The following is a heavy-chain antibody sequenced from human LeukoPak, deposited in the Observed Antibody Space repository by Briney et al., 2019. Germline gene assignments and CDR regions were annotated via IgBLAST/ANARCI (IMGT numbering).Heavy chain of an antibody. CDR1: GFNVSNNY. J-gene: IGHJ4*02. Sequence: PGGSLRLSCAASGFNVSNNYMSWVRQAPGKGLEWVSVIYRGGSTYYADSVKGRFTMSRDNSKNTVYLQMDSLRAEDTAVYYCARGRGAAAGNWGQGTLVTVSS. D-gene: IGHD6-13*01. CDR3: ARGRGAAAGN. V-gene: IGHV3-53*01. CDR2: IYRGGST.